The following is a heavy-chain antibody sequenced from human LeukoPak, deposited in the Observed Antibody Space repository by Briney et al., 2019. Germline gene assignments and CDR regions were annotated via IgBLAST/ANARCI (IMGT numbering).Heavy chain of an antibody. J-gene: IGHJ6*03. CDR2: INPNNDDS. Sequence: ASLKLSCKASGYTFTGYYIHWVRQAPGQGPEWMGWINPNNDDSKSAEKFQGRVTMSRDTSIDTAYMELSSLRPNDTAVYYCARVLNSGFTYDYYHMDVWGQGTTVTVSS. D-gene: IGHD3-10*01. CDR1: GYTFTGYY. V-gene: IGHV1-2*02. CDR3: ARVLNSGFTYDYYHMDV.